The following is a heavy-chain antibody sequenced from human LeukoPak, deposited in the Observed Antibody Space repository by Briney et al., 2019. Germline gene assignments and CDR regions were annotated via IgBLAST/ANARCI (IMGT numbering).Heavy chain of an antibody. Sequence: GGSLRLSCAASGFTFSNAWMSWVRQAPGKGLEWVGRIKSKTDGGTTDYAAPVKGRFTISRDDSKNTLYLQMNSLKTEDTAVYYCTTRFWRFGAFDIWGQGTMVTVSS. CDR1: GFTFSNAW. D-gene: IGHD1-1*01. CDR3: TTRFWRFGAFDI. CDR2: IKSKTDGGTT. V-gene: IGHV3-15*01. J-gene: IGHJ3*02.